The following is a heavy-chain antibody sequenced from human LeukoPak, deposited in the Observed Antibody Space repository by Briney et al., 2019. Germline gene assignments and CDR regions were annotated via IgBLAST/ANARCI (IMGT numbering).Heavy chain of an antibody. D-gene: IGHD3-3*01. CDR2: IYSGGST. J-gene: IGHJ6*02. CDR1: GFTVSNNH. V-gene: IGHV3-53*05. Sequence: GGSLRLSCAASGFTVSNNHMSWVRQAPGKGLEWVSIIYSGGSTYYADSVKGRFTISRDNSKNTMYLQMNSLRSEDTAVYYCARDRFRITIFGVVIGDYYYGMDVWGQGTTVTVSS. CDR3: ARDRFRITIFGVVIGDYYYGMDV.